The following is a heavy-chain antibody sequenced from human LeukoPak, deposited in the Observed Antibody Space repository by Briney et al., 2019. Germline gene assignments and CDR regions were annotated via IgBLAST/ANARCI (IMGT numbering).Heavy chain of an antibody. CDR3: ARDSGRGYSFNYGY. D-gene: IGHD5-18*01. CDR2: VSYSGST. J-gene: IGHJ4*02. CDR1: GGSITSGRYY. Sequence: PSQTLSLTCTLSGGSITSGRYYWTWIRQHPQRGLEWIGYVSYSGSTNYNSSLKSRLTISADTSKNQFYLRLTSVTAADTAVYYCARDSGRGYSFNYGYWGQGTLVTVSS. V-gene: IGHV4-31*03.